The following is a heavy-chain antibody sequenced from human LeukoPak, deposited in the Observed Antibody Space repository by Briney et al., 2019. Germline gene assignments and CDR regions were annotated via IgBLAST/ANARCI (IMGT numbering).Heavy chain of an antibody. D-gene: IGHD2-21*01. J-gene: IGHJ6*04. Sequence: PGGSLRLSCAASGFTFSSYSMNWVRQAPGKGLEWVSSISSSSSYIYYADSVKGRFTISRDNAKNSLYLQMNSLRAEDTAVYYCARDTPIQGKYYYYGMDVWGKGTTVTVSS. V-gene: IGHV3-21*01. CDR2: ISSSSSYI. CDR1: GFTFSSYS. CDR3: ARDTPIQGKYYYYGMDV.